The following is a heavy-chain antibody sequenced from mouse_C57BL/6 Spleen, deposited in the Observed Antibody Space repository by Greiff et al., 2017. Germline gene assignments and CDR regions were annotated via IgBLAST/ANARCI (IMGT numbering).Heavy chain of an antibody. CDR1: GYSITSGYY. V-gene: IGHV3-6*01. D-gene: IGHD3-1*01. CDR2: ISYDGSN. CDR3: ARAGPYFDY. J-gene: IGHJ2*01. Sequence: EVQRVESGPGLVKPSQSLSLTCSVTGYSITSGYYWNWIRQFPGNKLEWMGYISYDGSNNYNPSLKNRISITRDTSKNQFFLKLNSVTTEDTATYYCARAGPYFDYWGQGTTLTVSS.